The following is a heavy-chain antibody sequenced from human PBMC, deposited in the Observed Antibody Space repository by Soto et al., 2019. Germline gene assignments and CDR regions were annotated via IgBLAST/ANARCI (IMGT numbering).Heavy chain of an antibody. Sequence: GGSLRLSCAAPGFSFSDYYMSWIRQPPGKGLEWVSYISKSGSIIHYADSVKGRFTISRDNAKNSLYLQMNSLRAEDTALYYCARDLSPYSDYYDESSSETWFDPWGQGTLVTVSS. CDR3: ARDLSPYSDYYDESSSETWFDP. CDR1: GFSFSDYY. D-gene: IGHD3-22*01. CDR2: ISKSGSII. J-gene: IGHJ5*02. V-gene: IGHV3-11*01.